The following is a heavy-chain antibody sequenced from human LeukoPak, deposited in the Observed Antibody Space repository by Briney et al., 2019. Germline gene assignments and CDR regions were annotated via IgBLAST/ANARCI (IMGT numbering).Heavy chain of an antibody. CDR3: ARGPITIFGVAHQNWFDP. CDR2: INPSGGST. J-gene: IGHJ5*02. Sequence: ASVKVSCKASGYTFTSYYMHWVRQAPGRGLERMGIINPSGGSTSYPQKFQGRVTMTRDTSTSTVYMELSSLRSEDTAVYYCARGPITIFGVAHQNWFDPWGQGTLVTVSS. CDR1: GYTFTSYY. V-gene: IGHV1-46*01. D-gene: IGHD3-3*01.